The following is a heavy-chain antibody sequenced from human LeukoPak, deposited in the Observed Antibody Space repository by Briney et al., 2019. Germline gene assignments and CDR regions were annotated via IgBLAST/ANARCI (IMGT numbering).Heavy chain of an antibody. Sequence: GGSLRLSCAASEFTFSSYSMNWVRQAPGKGLEWVSSISSSSNYIYYADSVKGRFTISRDNAKNSLYLQMNSLRAEDTAVYYCARGGSSWPLPFDYWGQGTLVTVSS. CDR1: EFTFSSYS. CDR3: ARGGSSWPLPFDY. J-gene: IGHJ4*02. D-gene: IGHD6-13*01. V-gene: IGHV3-21*01. CDR2: ISSSSNYI.